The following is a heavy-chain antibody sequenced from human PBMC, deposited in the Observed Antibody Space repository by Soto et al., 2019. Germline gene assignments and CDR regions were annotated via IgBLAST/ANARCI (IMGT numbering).Heavy chain of an antibody. D-gene: IGHD2-2*01. J-gene: IGHJ6*02. CDR3: ARDQSLSMVVVPADYGMDV. V-gene: IGHV1-2*04. CDR2: INPNSGGT. Sequence: ASVKVSCKASGYTFTGYYMHWVRQAPGQGREWMGWINPNSGGTNYAQKFQVWVTMTRDTSISTAYMELSRLRSDDTAVYYCARDQSLSMVVVPADYGMDVWGQGTTVTVSS. CDR1: GYTFTGYY.